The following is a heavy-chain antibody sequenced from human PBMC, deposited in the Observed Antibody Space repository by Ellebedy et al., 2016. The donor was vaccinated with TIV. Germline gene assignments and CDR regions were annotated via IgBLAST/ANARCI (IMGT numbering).Heavy chain of an antibody. J-gene: IGHJ4*02. Sequence: MPSETLSPTCALSGGSISSRSYYWGWIRQPPGKGLEWIGCIFYSGNTYYNPSLKSRLTISVDTSKNQFALKLSSVTAADTAVYYCARILRAGSDGDYFDYWGQGTQVTASS. CDR1: GGSISSRSYY. D-gene: IGHD3-3*01. CDR3: ARILRAGSDGDYFDY. CDR2: IFYSGNT. V-gene: IGHV4-39*06.